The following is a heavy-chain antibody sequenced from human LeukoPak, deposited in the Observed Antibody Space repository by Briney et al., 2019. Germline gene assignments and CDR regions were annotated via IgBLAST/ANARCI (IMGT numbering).Heavy chain of an antibody. CDR1: GFTFRSYA. CDR2: ISDDGSNK. J-gene: IGHJ4*02. V-gene: IGHV3-30*04. Sequence: GGSLRLSCAVSGFTFRSYAMHWVRQAPGKGLEWVAVISDDGSNKSYADSVKGRFTISRDNSKNTLYLQMNSLRAEDTAVYYCARFSGSNLFAYWGQGTLVTVSS. CDR3: ARFSGSNLFAY. D-gene: IGHD1-26*01.